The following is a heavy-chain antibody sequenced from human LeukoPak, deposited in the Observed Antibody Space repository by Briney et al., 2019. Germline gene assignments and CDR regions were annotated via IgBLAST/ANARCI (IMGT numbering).Heavy chain of an antibody. CDR1: GFTFSSYS. D-gene: IGHD5-18*01. CDR3: ARDADVDTAMVTLIYYYYYGMDV. CDR2: ISSSSSYI. Sequence: GGSLRLSCAASGFTFSSYSMNWVRQAPGKGLEWVSSISSSSSYIYYAGSVKGRFTVSRDNAKNSLYLQMNSLRAEDTAVYYCARDADVDTAMVTLIYYYYYGMDVWGQGTTVTVSS. V-gene: IGHV3-21*01. J-gene: IGHJ6*02.